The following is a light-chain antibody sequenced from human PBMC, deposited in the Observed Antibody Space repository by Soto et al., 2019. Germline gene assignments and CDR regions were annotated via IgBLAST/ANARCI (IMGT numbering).Light chain of an antibody. CDR1: QSISSG. V-gene: IGKV1-5*01. CDR3: QQYSTFWT. Sequence: DIQLTQSPYTPSACVGARVAITWRASQSISSGLGWYQQKPEKPPKVLLYGASNLQSGVPPRFSGSGSGTEFTLTISSLQPDDSATYYCQQYSTFWTFGQGTKVDIK. CDR2: GAS. J-gene: IGKJ1*01.